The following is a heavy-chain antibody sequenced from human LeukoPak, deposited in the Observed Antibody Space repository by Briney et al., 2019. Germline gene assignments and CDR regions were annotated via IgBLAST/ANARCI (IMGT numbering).Heavy chain of an antibody. Sequence: ASVKVSCKASGYTFTSYGITWVRQAPGQGLEWMGWISTYNGNTNYAQNFQGRVTMTTDTSTSTAYMELGSLRSDDTAVFYCAKGITAAAFDYWGQGTLVTVSS. CDR1: GYTFTSYG. CDR2: ISTYNGNT. D-gene: IGHD6-25*01. J-gene: IGHJ4*02. CDR3: AKGITAAAFDY. V-gene: IGHV1-18*01.